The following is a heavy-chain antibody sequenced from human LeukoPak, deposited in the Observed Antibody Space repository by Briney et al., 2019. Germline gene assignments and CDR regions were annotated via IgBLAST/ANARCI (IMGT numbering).Heavy chain of an antibody. CDR1: GFTFTDYA. J-gene: IGHJ6*02. Sequence: GGSLRLSCAASGFTFTDYAMSWVRQAPEKGLEWVSTISHSGGGTYYAESVKGRFTISRDNSKNTVYLQMNSLRAEDTAVYYCAKVSVWSGYYSGMDVWGQGTTVTVSS. V-gene: IGHV3-23*01. CDR3: AKVSVWSGYYSGMDV. CDR2: ISHSGGGT. D-gene: IGHD3-3*01.